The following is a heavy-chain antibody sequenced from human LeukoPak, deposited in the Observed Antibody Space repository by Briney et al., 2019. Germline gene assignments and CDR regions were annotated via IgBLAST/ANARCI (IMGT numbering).Heavy chain of an antibody. CDR1: GFTFSNYA. CDR2: ITGSGGST. V-gene: IGHV3-23*01. J-gene: IGHJ6*03. Sequence: GGSLRLSCAASGFTFSNYAMSWVRQAPGKGLEWVSAITGSGGSTFYADSVKGRFTISRDNSKNTLFLQMNSLRAEDTAVYYCARVGPYYYMDVWGKGTTVTISS. CDR3: ARVGPYYYMDV.